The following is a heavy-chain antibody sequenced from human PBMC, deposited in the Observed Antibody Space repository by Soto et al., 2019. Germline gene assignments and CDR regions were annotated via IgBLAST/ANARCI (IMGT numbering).Heavy chain of an antibody. Sequence: QVQLVESGGGVVQPGRSLRLSCAASGFTFSSYAMHWVRQAPGKGLEWVAVISYDGSNKYYADSVKGRFTISRDNSKNTLYLQMNSLRAEDTAVYYCARDFHNIGHYYGSGSYYRPSTRYGMDVWGQGTTVTVSS. CDR1: GFTFSSYA. D-gene: IGHD3-10*01. CDR2: ISYDGSNK. V-gene: IGHV3-30-3*01. J-gene: IGHJ6*02. CDR3: ARDFHNIGHYYGSGSYYRPSTRYGMDV.